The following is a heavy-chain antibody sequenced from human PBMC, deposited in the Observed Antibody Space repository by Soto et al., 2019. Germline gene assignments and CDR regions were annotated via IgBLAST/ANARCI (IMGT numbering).Heavy chain of an antibody. CDR3: ARVNRDFWSGYYTGSPTHYYYGMDV. D-gene: IGHD3-3*01. V-gene: IGHV1-18*01. CDR1: GYTFTSYG. J-gene: IGHJ6*02. CDR2: ISAYNGNT. Sequence: ASVKVSCKASGYTFTSYGISWVRQAPGQGLEWMGWISAYNGNTNYAQKLQGRVTMTTDTSISTAYMELSSLRSEDTAVYYCARVNRDFWSGYYTGSPTHYYYGMDVWGQGTTVTVSS.